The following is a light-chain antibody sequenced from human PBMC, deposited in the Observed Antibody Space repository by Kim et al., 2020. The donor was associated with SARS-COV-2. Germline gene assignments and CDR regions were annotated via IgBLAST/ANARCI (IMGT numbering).Light chain of an antibody. V-gene: IGLV4-69*01. CDR1: SGHSSYA. CDR3: QTWGTGIRV. J-gene: IGLJ3*02. CDR2: LNNDGSH. Sequence: ASGKLTCTLSSGHSSYAIAWHQQQPEKGHRYLMKLNNDGSHSKGDGIPDRFSGSSSGAERYLTISSLQSEDEADYYCQTWGTGIRVFGGGTQLTVL.